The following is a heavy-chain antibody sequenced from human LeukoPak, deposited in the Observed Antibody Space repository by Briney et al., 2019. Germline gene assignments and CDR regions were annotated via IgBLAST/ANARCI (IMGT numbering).Heavy chain of an antibody. CDR2: ISAYNGNT. D-gene: IGHD2-2*02. J-gene: IGHJ4*02. CDR1: GYTFTSYG. CDR3: ARDQVIVVVPAAIVY. Sequence: GASVKVSCKASGYTFTSYGISWVRQAPGQGLEWMGWISAYNGNTNYAQKLQGRVTMTTDTSTSTAYMELRSLRSDDTAVYYCARDQVIVVVPAAIVYWGQGTLVTVSS. V-gene: IGHV1-18*01.